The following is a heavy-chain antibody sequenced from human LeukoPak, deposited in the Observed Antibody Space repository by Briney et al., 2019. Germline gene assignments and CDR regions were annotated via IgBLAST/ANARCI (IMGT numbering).Heavy chain of an antibody. Sequence: ASVKVSCKASGYTFTSYYMHWVRQAPGQGLEWMGIINPSGGSASYAQKFLGRVTMTRDMSTSTVYMELSSLRSEDTAVYYCARGTLHYYDSSGYWVYWGQGTLVTVSS. J-gene: IGHJ4*02. D-gene: IGHD3-22*01. CDR1: GYTFTSYY. CDR3: ARGTLHYYDSSGYWVY. CDR2: INPSGGSA. V-gene: IGHV1-46*01.